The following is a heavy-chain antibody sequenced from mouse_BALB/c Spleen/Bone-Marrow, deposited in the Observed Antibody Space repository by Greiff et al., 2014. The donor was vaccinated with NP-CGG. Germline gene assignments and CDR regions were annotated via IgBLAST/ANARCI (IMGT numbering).Heavy chain of an antibody. CDR3: AYYRYDVNY. J-gene: IGHJ2*01. Sequence: DLVKPGASVKLSCKASGYTFASSWINWIKQRPGQGLEWIGRIAPGSGSTYYNEMFKGKAILTVDTSSSTAYIQLSSLSSEDSAVYFCAYYRYDVNYWGQGTTLTVSS. CDR2: IAPGSGST. V-gene: IGHV1S41*01. D-gene: IGHD2-14*01. CDR1: GYTFASSW.